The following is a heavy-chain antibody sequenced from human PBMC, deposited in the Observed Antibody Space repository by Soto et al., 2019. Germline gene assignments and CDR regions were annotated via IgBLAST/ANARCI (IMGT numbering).Heavy chain of an antibody. D-gene: IGHD3-22*01. CDR2: TRNKANSYTT. Sequence: GGSLRLSCAASGFTFSDHYMDWVRQAPGKGLEWVGRTRNKANSYTTEYAAPVKGRFTISRDDSKNSLYLQMNSLKTEDTAVYYCARDFYDSSGYYHDAFDIWGQGTMVTVSS. CDR3: ARDFYDSSGYYHDAFDI. V-gene: IGHV3-72*01. CDR1: GFTFSDHY. J-gene: IGHJ3*02.